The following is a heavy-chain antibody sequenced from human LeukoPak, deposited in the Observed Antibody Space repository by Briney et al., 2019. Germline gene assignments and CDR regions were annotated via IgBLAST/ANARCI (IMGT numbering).Heavy chain of an antibody. CDR3: ARGKYSYAYFGAYYFDY. CDR2: IYYSGST. CDR1: GGSISSSGYY. J-gene: IGHJ4*02. D-gene: IGHD5-18*01. V-gene: IGHV4-39*07. Sequence: SETLSLTCTVSGGSISSSGYYWGWIRQPPGTGLEWIGSIYYSGSTYYNPSLKSRVTISLDTSKNQFSLKLSSVTAADTAVYYCARGKYSYAYFGAYYFDYWGQGTLVTVTS.